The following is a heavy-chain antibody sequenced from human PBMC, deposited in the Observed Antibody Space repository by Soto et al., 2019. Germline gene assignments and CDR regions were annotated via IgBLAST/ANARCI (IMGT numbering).Heavy chain of an antibody. D-gene: IGHD3-10*01. CDR2: IYYSGST. V-gene: IGHV4-59*01. Sequence: SETLALTCTVSGCSISIYYWSWIRQPPGKGLEWIGYIYYSGSTNYNPSLKSRVTISVDTSKNQFSLKLSSVTAADTAVYYCAREVTMVRGVRVLYYYVMDVWGQGTTVTVSS. CDR1: GCSISIYY. CDR3: AREVTMVRGVRVLYYYVMDV. J-gene: IGHJ6*02.